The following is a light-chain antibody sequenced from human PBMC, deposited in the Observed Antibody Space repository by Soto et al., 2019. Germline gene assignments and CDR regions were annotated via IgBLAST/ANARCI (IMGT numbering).Light chain of an antibody. J-gene: IGKJ1*01. CDR1: QSVSSY. CDR2: DAS. Sequence: EIVLTQSPATLSLSPGERATLSCRASQSVSSYLAWCQQKPGQAPRLLIYDASNRATGIPARFSGSGSGTDFTLTISSLEPEDFAVYYCQQRSNWPPKFGQGTKVEIK. V-gene: IGKV3-11*01. CDR3: QQRSNWPPK.